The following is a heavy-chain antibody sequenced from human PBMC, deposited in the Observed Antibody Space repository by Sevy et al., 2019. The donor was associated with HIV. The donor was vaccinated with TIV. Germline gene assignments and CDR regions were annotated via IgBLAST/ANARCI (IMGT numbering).Heavy chain of an antibody. V-gene: IGHV3-23*01. D-gene: IGHD3-22*01. CDR1: GFTFSSYA. Sequence: GGSLRLSCAASGFTFSSYAMSWVRQAPGKVLEWVSAISGSGGSTYYADSVKGRFTISRDNSKNTLYLQMNSLRAEDTAVYYCAKDWYYYDSSGYYPNWFDPWGQGTLVTVSS. CDR2: ISGSGGST. CDR3: AKDWYYYDSSGYYPNWFDP. J-gene: IGHJ5*02.